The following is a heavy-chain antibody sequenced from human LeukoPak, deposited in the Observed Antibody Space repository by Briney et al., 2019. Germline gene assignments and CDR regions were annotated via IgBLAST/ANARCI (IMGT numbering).Heavy chain of an antibody. Sequence: HAGGSLRLSCAASGFTFSSSAMSWVRQAPGKGLEWVSNISGSGSGGSTYYVDSVKGRFTISRDNSKNTLYLQMNSLRVEDMGVYYCVRDSHYYDTTDPKYRLDYWGQGTLVSVSS. J-gene: IGHJ4*02. V-gene: IGHV3-23*01. CDR3: VRDSHYYDTTDPKYRLDY. D-gene: IGHD3-22*01. CDR2: ISGSGSGGST. CDR1: GFTFSSSA.